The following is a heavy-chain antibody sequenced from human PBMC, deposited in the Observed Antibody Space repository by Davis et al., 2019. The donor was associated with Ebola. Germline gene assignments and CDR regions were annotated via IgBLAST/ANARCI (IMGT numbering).Heavy chain of an antibody. D-gene: IGHD3-10*01. J-gene: IGHJ4*02. CDR3: ARERYRDGSDYFFEQSH. CDR1: GGTFSSYA. CDR2: IIPVSGIP. V-gene: IGHV1-69*13. Sequence: SVKVSCKASGGTFSSYAISWVRQAPGQGLDWMGGIIPVSGIPKYAQKFQGRVTITADESTSTVYMELSSLRSEDTVVYYCARERYRDGSDYFFEQSHWGQGTLVTVSS.